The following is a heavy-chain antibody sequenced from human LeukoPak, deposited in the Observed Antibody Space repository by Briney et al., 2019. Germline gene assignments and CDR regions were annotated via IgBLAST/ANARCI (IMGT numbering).Heavy chain of an antibody. J-gene: IGHJ5*02. D-gene: IGHD3-10*01. V-gene: IGHV3-30-3*01. CDR1: GFTFSSYA. Sequence: GRALRLSCAASGFTFSSYAMHWVRQAPGKGLEWVAVISYDGSNKYYADSVKGRFTISRDNSKNTLYLQMNSLRAKDTAVYYCARGRGSGSYYNSPGWFDPWGQGTLVTVSS. CDR3: ARGRGSGSYYNSPGWFDP. CDR2: ISYDGSNK.